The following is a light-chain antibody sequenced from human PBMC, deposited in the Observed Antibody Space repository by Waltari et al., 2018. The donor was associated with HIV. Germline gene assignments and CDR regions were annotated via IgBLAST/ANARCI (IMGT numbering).Light chain of an antibody. Sequence: QSVLTQPPSASGTPGRRVTISCSGNNSNVGSNPVNWYRQVPGPAPKLLMFSNNQRPSGVPDRFSGSKSGTSASLAIRGLKSEDEADYYCAARDDSLNAWVFGGGTKVTVL. CDR2: SNN. J-gene: IGLJ3*02. CDR1: NSNVGSNP. V-gene: IGLV1-44*01. CDR3: AARDDSLNAWV.